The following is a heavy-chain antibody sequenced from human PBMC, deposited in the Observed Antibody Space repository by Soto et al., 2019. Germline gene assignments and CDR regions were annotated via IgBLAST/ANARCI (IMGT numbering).Heavy chain of an antibody. CDR3: ANALGGY. D-gene: IGHD2-15*01. CDR1: GGSFSGYY. Sequence: PSETLSLTCAVYGGSFSGYYWTWIRQPPGKGLEWIGEINHSGSTNYNPSLQSRVTISVDTSKKQFSLRLSSVTAADTAVYYCANALGGYWGQGTLVTVSS. V-gene: IGHV4-34*01. CDR2: INHSGST. J-gene: IGHJ4*02.